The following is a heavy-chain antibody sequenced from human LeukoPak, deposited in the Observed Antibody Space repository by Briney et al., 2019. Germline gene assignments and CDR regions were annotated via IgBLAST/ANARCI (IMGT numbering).Heavy chain of an antibody. CDR1: GGSFSGYY. CDR3: ARDGLLGGTRDAFDI. D-gene: IGHD2-15*01. V-gene: IGHV4-34*01. J-gene: IGHJ3*02. CDR2: INHSGST. Sequence: SETLSLTCAVYGGSFSGYYWSWIRQPPGKGLEWIGEINHSGSTNYNPSLKSRVTISVDRSKNQFSLKLSSVTAADTAVYYCARDGLLGGTRDAFDIWGQGTMVTVSS.